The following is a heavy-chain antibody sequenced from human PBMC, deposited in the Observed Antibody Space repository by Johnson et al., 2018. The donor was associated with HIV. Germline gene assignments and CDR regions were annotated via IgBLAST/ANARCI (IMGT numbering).Heavy chain of an antibody. Sequence: VQPVESGGGVVQPGGSLRLSCAASAFTFSSYGMHWVRQAPGKALEWVANIKQDGSDKYYVDSARGRFTISRANATNSLYLQMNSLRAEDTAVYYCAREGEPDGFDIWGQGTMVTVSS. V-gene: IGHV3-7*01. CDR3: AREGEPDGFDI. CDR1: AFTFSSYG. D-gene: IGHD3-16*01. J-gene: IGHJ3*02. CDR2: IKQDGSDK.